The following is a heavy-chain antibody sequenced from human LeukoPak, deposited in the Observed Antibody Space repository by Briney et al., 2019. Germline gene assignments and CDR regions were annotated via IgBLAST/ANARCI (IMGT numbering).Heavy chain of an antibody. D-gene: IGHD6-25*01. Sequence: SETLSLTCTVSGDSISGYYWSWIRQPPGKGLEWIAFIHSSGTTNYSPSLKSQVSISVDTSNNQFSLNVNSVTAADTAVYYCARGGASSERFDPWGQGTLVTVSS. CDR2: IHSSGTT. J-gene: IGHJ5*02. CDR3: ARGGASSERFDP. V-gene: IGHV4-59*01. CDR1: GDSISGYY.